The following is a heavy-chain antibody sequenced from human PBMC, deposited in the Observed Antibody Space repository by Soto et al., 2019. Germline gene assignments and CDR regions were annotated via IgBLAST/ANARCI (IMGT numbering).Heavy chain of an antibody. J-gene: IGHJ4*02. CDR3: ARDPYDYVWGSYRRPPGTLGGYYFDY. CDR1: GYTFTNYD. D-gene: IGHD3-16*02. CDR2: ISAYNGNT. V-gene: IGHV1-18*01. Sequence: ASVKVSFKASGYTFTNYDISWLRQAPGQGLEWMGWISAYNGNTNYAQKLQGRVTMPTDTSTSTAYMELRSLRSDDTAVYYCARDPYDYVWGSYRRPPGTLGGYYFDYWGQGTLVTVSS.